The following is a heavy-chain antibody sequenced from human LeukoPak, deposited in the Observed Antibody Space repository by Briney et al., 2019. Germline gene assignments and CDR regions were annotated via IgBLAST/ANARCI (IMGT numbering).Heavy chain of an antibody. V-gene: IGHV1-18*01. D-gene: IGHD3-22*01. Sequence: ASVTVSCKASGYSFTSNVISWVRQAPGQGLEWMGWISAYNGNTNYAQKLQGRVTMTTDTSTSTAYMELRSLRSDDAAVYYCARDLSYYYDSSGYHYRGLFDPWGQGTLVTVSS. CDR1: GYSFTSNV. CDR3: ARDLSYYYDSSGYHYRGLFDP. J-gene: IGHJ5*02. CDR2: ISAYNGNT.